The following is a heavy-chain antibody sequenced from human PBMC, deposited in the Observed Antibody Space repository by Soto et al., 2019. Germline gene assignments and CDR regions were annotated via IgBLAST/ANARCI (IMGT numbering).Heavy chain of an antibody. CDR2: INPSGGST. Sequence: ASVKVSCKASGYTFTSYYMHWVRPAPGQGLEWMGIINPSGGSTSYAQKFQGRVTMTRDTSTSTVYMELSSLRSEDTAVYYCARDQGSIFGSSWFDPWGQGTLVTVSS. J-gene: IGHJ5*02. D-gene: IGHD3-3*01. CDR3: ARDQGSIFGSSWFDP. V-gene: IGHV1-46*01. CDR1: GYTFTSYY.